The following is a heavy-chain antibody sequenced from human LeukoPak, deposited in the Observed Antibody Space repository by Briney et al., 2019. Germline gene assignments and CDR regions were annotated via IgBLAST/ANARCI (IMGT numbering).Heavy chain of an antibody. D-gene: IGHD6-19*01. CDR1: GFTFTAYS. Sequence: NPGGSLRLSCASPGFTFTAYSMNWVRQAPGRGLEWISFISSSGHYIYYADSLKGRFTISRDNANSSLYLQISTLKAEDTAVYYCTRQWLRVMDVWGKGTTVTVSS. CDR2: ISSSGHYI. V-gene: IGHV3-21*01. CDR3: TRQWLRVMDV. J-gene: IGHJ6*04.